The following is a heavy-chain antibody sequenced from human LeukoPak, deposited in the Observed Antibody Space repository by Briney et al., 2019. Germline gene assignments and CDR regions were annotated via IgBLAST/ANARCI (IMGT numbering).Heavy chain of an antibody. J-gene: IGHJ3*02. CDR1: GFTFSSYE. Sequence: PGGSLRLSCAASGFTFSSYEMNWVRQAPGKGLEWVSYISSSGSTIYYADSVKGRFTISRDNAKNSLYLQMNSLRAEDTAVYYCAGGRSGYYYFGAFDIWGQGTMATVSS. CDR3: AGGRSGYYYFGAFDI. CDR2: ISSSGSTI. D-gene: IGHD3-22*01. V-gene: IGHV3-48*03.